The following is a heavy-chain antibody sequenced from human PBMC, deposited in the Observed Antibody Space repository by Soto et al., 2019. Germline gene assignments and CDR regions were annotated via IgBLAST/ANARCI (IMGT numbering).Heavy chain of an antibody. Sequence: GGSLRLSCAASGFTFSSYGMHWVRQAPGKGLEWVAVISYDGSNKYYADSVKGRFTISRDNSKNTLYLQMNSLRAEDTAVYYCAKDRASRETLNLIPWELRVPYYYYGMDVWGQGTTVTVSS. D-gene: IGHD1-26*01. J-gene: IGHJ6*02. V-gene: IGHV3-30*18. CDR2: ISYDGSNK. CDR1: GFTFSSYG. CDR3: AKDRASRETLNLIPWELRVPYYYYGMDV.